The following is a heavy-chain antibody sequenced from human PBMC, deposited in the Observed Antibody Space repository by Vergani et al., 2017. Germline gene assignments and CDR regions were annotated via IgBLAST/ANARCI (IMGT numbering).Heavy chain of an antibody. CDR2: ISYDGSNK. Sequence: QVQLVESGGGVVQPGRSLRLSCAASGFTFSSYAMHWVRQAPGKGLEWVAVISYDGSNKYYADSVKGRFTISRDNSKNTLYLQMNSLRAEDTAVYYCAKDQCGDYHTEAFDIWGQGTMVTVSS. V-gene: IGHV3-30*04. CDR3: AKDQCGDYHTEAFDI. D-gene: IGHD4-17*01. CDR1: GFTFSSYA. J-gene: IGHJ3*02.